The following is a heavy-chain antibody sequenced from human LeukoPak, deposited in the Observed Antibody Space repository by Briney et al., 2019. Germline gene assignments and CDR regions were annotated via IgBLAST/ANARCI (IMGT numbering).Heavy chain of an antibody. V-gene: IGHV3-7*03. CDR1: GFTFSTYW. J-gene: IGHJ4*02. D-gene: IGHD3-22*01. CDR2: IKQDGSEK. Sequence: PGGSLRLSCAASGFTFSTYWMSWVRQAPGKGLEWVANIKQDGSEKYYVDSVKGRFTISRDNAKNSLYLQMNSLRAEDTALYYCAKDTYYYDSSGCFDYWGQGTLVTVSS. CDR3: AKDTYYYDSSGCFDY.